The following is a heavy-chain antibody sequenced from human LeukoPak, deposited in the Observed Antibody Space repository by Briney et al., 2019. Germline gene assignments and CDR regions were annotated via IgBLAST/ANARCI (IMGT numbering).Heavy chain of an antibody. CDR2: ISDYNGNT. Sequence: ASVKVSRKATGYTFTSHGISWVRPPPGQGLEWMGWISDYNGNTNYAQKLQGRVTMTTDTSTSTAYMELRSLRSDDTAVYYCARSQGYSSSSALGYFDYWGQGTLVTVSS. CDR3: ARSQGYSSSSALGYFDY. J-gene: IGHJ4*02. CDR1: GYTFTSHG. V-gene: IGHV1-18*01. D-gene: IGHD6-6*01.